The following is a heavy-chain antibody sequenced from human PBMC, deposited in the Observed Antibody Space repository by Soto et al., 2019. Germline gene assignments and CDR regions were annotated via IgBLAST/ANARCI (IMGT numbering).Heavy chain of an antibody. J-gene: IGHJ5*02. D-gene: IGHD1-7*01. CDR1: GGSVRDGSYY. V-gene: IGHV4-61*01. Sequence: ETLSLTCTVSGGSVRDGSYYWAWLRQPPGKGLEWIGHIYHSGSTIYNPSPKSRVTISIDTSKSQFSLNLNSMTAADTAVYYCAGYNWNYYFDPWGQGTLVTVSS. CDR2: IYHSGST. CDR3: AGYNWNYYFDP.